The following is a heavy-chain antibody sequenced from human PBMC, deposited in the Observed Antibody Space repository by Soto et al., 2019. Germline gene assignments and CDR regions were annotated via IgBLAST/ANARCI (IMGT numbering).Heavy chain of an antibody. CDR1: GGSFSGYS. J-gene: IGHJ4*02. V-gene: IGHV4-34*01. Sequence: QVQLQQWGAGLLKPSETLSLTCAVYGGSFSGYSWTWIRQPPGTGLEWIGEINHSGSTNYNPSLNSRVTISVDTSKNPFSLKLTSVTASDTAVYYWARDKITGLFDYWGQGNLVTVSS. CDR3: ARDKITGLFDY. CDR2: INHSGST. D-gene: IGHD2-8*02.